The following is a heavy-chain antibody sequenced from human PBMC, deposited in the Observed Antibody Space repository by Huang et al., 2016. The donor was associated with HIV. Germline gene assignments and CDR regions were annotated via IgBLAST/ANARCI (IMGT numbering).Heavy chain of an antibody. V-gene: IGHV3-30*18. CDR1: GFIFSSYG. CDR2: ISYDGINK. D-gene: IGHD6-19*01. Sequence: QVQLVESGGGVVQPGRSLRLSCAASGFIFSSYGMHLVRQAPGKGLDVVAVISYDGINKYYADSVKCRYTIHRENSKNTVYLQMNSLRAEDTAVYYCAKDHVAAVAVRRGWGFDYWGQGTLVTVSS. J-gene: IGHJ4*02. CDR3: AKDHVAAVAVRRGWGFDY.